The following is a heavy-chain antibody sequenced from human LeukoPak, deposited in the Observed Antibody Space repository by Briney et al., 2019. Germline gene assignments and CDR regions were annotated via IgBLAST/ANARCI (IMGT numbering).Heavy chain of an antibody. J-gene: IGHJ4*02. D-gene: IGHD6-6*01. V-gene: IGHV4-34*01. CDR2: INHGGRP. CDR3: ASTGGSSERGFDY. Sequence: SETLSLTCAVYGGSFSGYYCSSIRQPPGTGLEGFGEINHGGRPNYNPSLKSRVTISVDTSKNQFSLKLSSVTAAGTAVYYCASTGGSSERGFDYWGQGTLVSVSS. CDR1: GGSFSGYY.